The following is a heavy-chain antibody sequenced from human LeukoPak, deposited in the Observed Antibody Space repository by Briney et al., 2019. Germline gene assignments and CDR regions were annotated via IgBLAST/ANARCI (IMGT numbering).Heavy chain of an antibody. CDR2: IIPIFGTA. D-gene: IGHD3-3*01. CDR1: GGTFSSYA. J-gene: IGHJ5*02. V-gene: IGHV1-69*06. CDR3: ARGGSYYDFWSGYYSWFDP. Sequence: ASVKVSCKASGGTFSSYAISWVRQAPGQGLEWMGGIIPIFGTANCAQKFQGRVTITADKSTSTAYMELSSLRSEDTAVYYCARGGSYYDFWSGYYSWFDPWGQGTLVTVSS.